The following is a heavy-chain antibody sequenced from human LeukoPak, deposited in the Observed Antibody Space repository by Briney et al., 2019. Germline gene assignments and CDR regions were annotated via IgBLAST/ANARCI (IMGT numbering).Heavy chain of an antibody. CDR3: AKHGLGVPEGY. CDR2: ISGSGGST. Sequence: GGSLRLSCAASGFTFDDYGMSWVRQAPGKGLEWVSGISGSGGSTYYADSVKGWFTISRDNSKNTLYLQMNSLRVEDTAVYYCAKHGLGVPEGYWGQGTLVTVSS. CDR1: GFTFDDYG. D-gene: IGHD3-10*01. J-gene: IGHJ4*02. V-gene: IGHV3-23*01.